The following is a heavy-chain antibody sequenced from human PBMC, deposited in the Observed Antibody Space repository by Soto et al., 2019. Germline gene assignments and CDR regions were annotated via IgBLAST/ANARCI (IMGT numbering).Heavy chain of an antibody. J-gene: IGHJ6*02. Sequence: GESLKISCKGSGYSFTSYWIGWVRQMPGKGLEWMGIIYPGDSDTRYSPSFQGQVTISADKSISTAYLQWSSLKASDTAMYYCARHTYSGYKYYYYGMDVWGQGTTVTVSS. CDR3: ARHTYSGYKYYYYGMDV. CDR1: GYSFTSYW. CDR2: IYPGDSDT. D-gene: IGHD5-12*01. V-gene: IGHV5-51*01.